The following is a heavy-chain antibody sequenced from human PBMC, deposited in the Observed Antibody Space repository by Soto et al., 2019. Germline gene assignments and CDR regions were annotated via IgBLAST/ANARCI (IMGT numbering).Heavy chain of an antibody. CDR3: AFRTTIFGVVTTDMDV. J-gene: IGHJ6*02. D-gene: IGHD3-3*01. CDR1: GFTVSSNY. CDR2: IYSGGST. V-gene: IGHV3-53*01. Sequence: GGSLRLSCAASGFTVSSNYMSWVRQAPGKGLEWVSVIYSGGSTYYADSVKGRFTISRDNSKNTLYLQMNSLRAEDTAVYYCAFRTTIFGVVTTDMDVWGQGTTVTVSS.